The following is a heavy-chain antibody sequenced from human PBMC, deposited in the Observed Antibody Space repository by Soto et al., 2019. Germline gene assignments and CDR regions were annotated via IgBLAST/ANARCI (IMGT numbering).Heavy chain of an antibody. V-gene: IGHV3-33*01. D-gene: IGHD2-2*01. CDR3: ARDDGIVVVPANP. Sequence: PGGSLRLSCAASGFTLSSYGMHWVRQAPGKGLEWVAVIWYDGSNKYYADSVKGRFTISRDNSKNTLYLQMNSLRAEDTAVYYCARDDGIVVVPANPWGQGTLVTVS. CDR1: GFTLSSYG. CDR2: IWYDGSNK. J-gene: IGHJ5*02.